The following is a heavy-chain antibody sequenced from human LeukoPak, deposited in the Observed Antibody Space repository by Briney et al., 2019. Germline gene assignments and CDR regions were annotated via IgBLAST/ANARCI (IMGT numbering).Heavy chain of an antibody. Sequence: GGSLRLSCAASGFIFSSYWMSWVRQAPGKGLEWVANIKQDGSEKYYVDSVKGRFTISRDNAKNSLYLQMNSLRAEDTAVYYCASVYYDSSGYYQGTFDYWGQGTLVTVSS. CDR1: GFIFSSYW. J-gene: IGHJ4*02. V-gene: IGHV3-7*02. D-gene: IGHD3-22*01. CDR3: ASVYYDSSGYYQGTFDY. CDR2: IKQDGSEK.